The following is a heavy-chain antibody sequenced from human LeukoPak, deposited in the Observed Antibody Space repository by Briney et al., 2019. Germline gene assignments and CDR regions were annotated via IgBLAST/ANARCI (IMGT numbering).Heavy chain of an antibody. V-gene: IGHV4-31*03. CDR3: ARDGPDYGGKEA. CDR1: GGSISSGGYS. J-gene: IGHJ5*02. CDR2: IYYSGST. Sequence: SETLSLTCTVSGGSISSGGYSWSWIRQHPGKGLEWIGYIYYSGSTYYNPSLKSRVTISVDTSKNQFSLKLSSVTAADTAVYYCARDGPDYGGKEAWGQGTLVTVSS. D-gene: IGHD4-23*01.